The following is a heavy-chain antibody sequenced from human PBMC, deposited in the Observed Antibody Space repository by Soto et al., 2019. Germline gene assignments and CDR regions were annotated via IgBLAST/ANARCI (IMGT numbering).Heavy chain of an antibody. CDR3: AIESVQPTDRIAVAGNYYYGMDV. CDR1: GFTFSSYG. J-gene: IGHJ6*02. Sequence: QVQLVESGGGVVQPGRSLRLSCAASGFTFSSYGMHWVRQAPGTGLEWVAVIWYDGSNKYYADSVKGRFTISRDNSKNTLYLQMSSPRAEDTAVYYCAIESVQPTDRIAVAGNYYYGMDVWGQGTTVTVSS. CDR2: IWYDGSNK. D-gene: IGHD6-19*01. V-gene: IGHV3-33*01.